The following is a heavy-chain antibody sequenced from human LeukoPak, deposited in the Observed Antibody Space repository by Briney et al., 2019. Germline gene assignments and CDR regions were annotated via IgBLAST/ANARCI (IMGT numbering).Heavy chain of an antibody. CDR2: IYTSGST. CDR3: ARSVVVTAKYDY. CDR1: GGSISSYY. D-gene: IGHD2-21*02. Sequence: SETLSLTCTVYGGSISSYYWSWIRQPAGKGLEWIGRIYTSGSTNYNPSLKSRVTMSVDTSKNQFSLKVSSVTAADTAVYYCARSVVVTAKYDYWGQGTLVTVSS. V-gene: IGHV4-4*07. J-gene: IGHJ4*02.